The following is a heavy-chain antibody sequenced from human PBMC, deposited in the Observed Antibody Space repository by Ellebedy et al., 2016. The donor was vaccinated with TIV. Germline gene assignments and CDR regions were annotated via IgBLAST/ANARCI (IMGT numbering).Heavy chain of an antibody. Sequence: GESLKISCAASGFPFSSYAMNWVRQAPGKGLEWVSSINSDSRNKYHADSVKGRFTISRDNARNSLDLQMNSLRADDTAVYYCARDTAMDYWGQGTLVTVSS. J-gene: IGHJ4*02. CDR3: ARDTAMDY. V-gene: IGHV3-21*01. D-gene: IGHD5-18*01. CDR1: GFPFSSYA. CDR2: INSDSRNK.